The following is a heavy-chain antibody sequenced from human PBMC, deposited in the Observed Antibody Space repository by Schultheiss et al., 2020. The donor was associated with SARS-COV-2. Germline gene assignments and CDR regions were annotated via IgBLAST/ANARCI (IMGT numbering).Heavy chain of an antibody. CDR2: INPSGGST. Sequence: ASVKVSCKASGYTFTSYYMHWVRQAPGQGLEWMGIINPSGGSTSYAQKFQGRVTMTRDTSTSTVYMELSSLRSEDTAVYYCARDGPDYGDYVPYYYYGMDVWGQGTTVTVSS. J-gene: IGHJ6*02. CDR1: GYTFTSYY. CDR3: ARDGPDYGDYVPYYYYGMDV. D-gene: IGHD4-17*01. V-gene: IGHV1-46*01.